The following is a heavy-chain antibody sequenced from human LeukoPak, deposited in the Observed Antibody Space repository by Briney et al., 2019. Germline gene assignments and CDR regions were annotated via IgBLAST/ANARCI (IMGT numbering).Heavy chain of an antibody. CDR1: GFTFSSYA. D-gene: IGHD3-10*02. Sequence: GGSLRLSCAASGFTFSSYAMHWVRQAPGKGLEWVAVISSDGSNKYYADSVKGRFTISRDNAKNSLYLQMNSLRAEDTAVYYCAELGITMIGGVWGKGTTVTISS. CDR2: ISSDGSNK. V-gene: IGHV3-30*04. J-gene: IGHJ6*04. CDR3: AELGITMIGGV.